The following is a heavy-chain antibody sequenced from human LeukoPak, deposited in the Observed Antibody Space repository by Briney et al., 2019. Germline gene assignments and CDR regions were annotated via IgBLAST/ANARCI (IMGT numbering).Heavy chain of an antibody. Sequence: PSETLSLTCTVSGGSISSRPYYWGWIRQPPGKGLEWIGSIYYSGNTYYTPSLKRRITISVDTSKNHFSLKLSSVTAADTAVYYCARHGTYDSSGTHDYLGQGTRVTVSS. CDR2: IYYSGNT. J-gene: IGHJ4*02. D-gene: IGHD3-22*01. V-gene: IGHV4-39*02. CDR3: ARHGTYDSSGTHDY. CDR1: GGSISSRPYY.